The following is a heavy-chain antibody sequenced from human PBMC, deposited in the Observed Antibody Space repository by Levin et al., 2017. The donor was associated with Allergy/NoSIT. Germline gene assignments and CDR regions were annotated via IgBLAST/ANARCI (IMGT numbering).Heavy chain of an antibody. J-gene: IGHJ4*02. D-gene: IGHD5-24*01. CDR3: AKTMHEMATTNSLWY. CDR2: ISGSGGST. CDR1: GFTFSSYA. Sequence: LSLTCAASGFTFSSYAMSWVRQAPGKGLEWVSAISGSGGSTYYADSVKGRFTISRDNSKNTLYLQMNSLRAEDTAVYYCAKTMHEMATTNSLWYWGQGTLVTVSS. V-gene: IGHV3-23*01.